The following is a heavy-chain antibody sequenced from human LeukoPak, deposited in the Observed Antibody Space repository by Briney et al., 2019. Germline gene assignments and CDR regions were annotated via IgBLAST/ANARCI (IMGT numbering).Heavy chain of an antibody. CDR3: AKRITMVRGVIRDYYYYGMDV. Sequence: PGGSLRLSCAASGFTFSAYDMHWVRQPTGKGLEWVSLIGTTGDTYYSDSVKGRFTISRENAKNSLYLQMNSLIAGDTAVYYCAKRITMVRGVIRDYYYYGMDVWGQGTTVTVSS. J-gene: IGHJ6*02. V-gene: IGHV3-13*01. CDR2: IGTTGDT. D-gene: IGHD3-10*01. CDR1: GFTFSAYD.